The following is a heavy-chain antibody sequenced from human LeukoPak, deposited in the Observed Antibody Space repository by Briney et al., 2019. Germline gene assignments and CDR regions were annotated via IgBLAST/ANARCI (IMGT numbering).Heavy chain of an antibody. J-gene: IGHJ6*03. Sequence: GGSLRLSCAASGFTFDDYGMSWVRQAPGKGLEWVANIKQDGSEKYYVDSVKGRFTISRDNAKNSLYLQMNSLRAEDTAVYYCARGSWDYYYYMDVWGKGTTVTVSS. CDR2: IKQDGSEK. CDR3: ARGSWDYYYYMDV. D-gene: IGHD6-6*01. CDR1: GFTFDDYG. V-gene: IGHV3-7*04.